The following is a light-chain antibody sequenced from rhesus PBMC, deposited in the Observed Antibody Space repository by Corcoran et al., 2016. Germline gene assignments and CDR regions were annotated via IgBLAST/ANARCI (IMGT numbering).Light chain of an antibody. CDR2: FAS. Sequence: DIQMTQSPSSLSASVGDTVTITCRASQGISNFLAWYQQKPGKAPKPLIYFASNLEREVPSRFSGIGSGTDFTLTISSRQPEDFGIYYCQQHDNYPRTFGQGTKVEIK. V-gene: IGKV1S14*01. CDR3: QQHDNYPRT. J-gene: IGKJ1*01. CDR1: QGISNF.